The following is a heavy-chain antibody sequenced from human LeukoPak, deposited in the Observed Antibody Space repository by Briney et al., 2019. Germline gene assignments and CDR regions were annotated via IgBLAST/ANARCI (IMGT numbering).Heavy chain of an antibody. CDR3: AAGVPAKWYFDL. CDR1: GYTLTELS. J-gene: IGHJ2*01. V-gene: IGHV1-24*01. CDR2: FDPEDGET. D-gene: IGHD2-2*01. Sequence: GASVRVSCKVSGYTLTELSMYWVRQAPGKGLEWMGGFDPEDGETIYAQKFQGRVTMTEDTSTDTAYMELSSLRSEDTAVYYCAAGVPAKWYFDLWGRGTLVTVSS.